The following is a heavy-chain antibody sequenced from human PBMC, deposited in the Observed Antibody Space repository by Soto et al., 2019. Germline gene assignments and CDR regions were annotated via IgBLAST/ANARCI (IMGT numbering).Heavy chain of an antibody. CDR1: GGSISSYY. CDR3: AREAHSSSWYDY. V-gene: IGHV4-59*01. D-gene: IGHD6-13*01. Sequence: SETLSLTCTVSGGSISSYYWSWIRQPPGKGLEWIGYIYYSGSTNYDPSLKSRVTISVDTSKNQFSLKLSSVTAADTAVYYCAREAHSSSWYDYWGQGTLVTVSS. CDR2: IYYSGST. J-gene: IGHJ4*02.